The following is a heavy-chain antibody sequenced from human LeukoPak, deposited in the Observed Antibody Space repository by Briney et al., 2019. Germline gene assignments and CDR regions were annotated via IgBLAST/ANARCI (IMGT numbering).Heavy chain of an antibody. CDR2: IYYSGST. D-gene: IGHD3-3*01. CDR1: GGSISSYY. J-gene: IGHJ6*02. CDR3: ARALTIFDYYYGMDV. V-gene: IGHV4-59*01. Sequence: SETLSLTCTVSGGSISSYYWSWIRQPPGKGLEWIGYIYYSGSTNYNPSLKSRVTISVDTSKNQFSQKLSSVTAADTAVYYCARALTIFDYYYGMDVWGQGTTVTVSS.